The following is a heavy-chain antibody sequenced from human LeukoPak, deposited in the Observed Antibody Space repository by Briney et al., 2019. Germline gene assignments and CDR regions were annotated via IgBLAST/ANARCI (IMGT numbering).Heavy chain of an antibody. CDR2: ISSYNGNT. CDR3: ARIVTRDNMMDV. CDR1: DHIFINYG. Sequence: GASVEVSCTASDHIFINYGTSWVRRAPGQGLGWMGWISSYNGNTNYAQKFQGRGTMTTNTTTSTANMEQRSRRSDDTAVYYCARIVTRDNMMDVWGQGTTVTV. V-gene: IGHV1-18*01. J-gene: IGHJ6*02. D-gene: IGHD3-10*01.